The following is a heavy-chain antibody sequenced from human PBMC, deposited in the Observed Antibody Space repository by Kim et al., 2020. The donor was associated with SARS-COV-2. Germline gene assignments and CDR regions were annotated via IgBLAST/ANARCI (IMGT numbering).Heavy chain of an antibody. Sequence: GGSLRLSCAASGFTFSSYAMSWVRQAPGKGLEWVSAISGSGGSTYYADSVKGRFTISRDNSKNTLYLQMNSLRAKDTAVYYCAKDLRAYCGGDCYSPFDYWGQGTLVTVSS. CDR2: ISGSGGST. CDR1: GFTFSSYA. V-gene: IGHV3-23*01. CDR3: AKDLRAYCGGDCYSPFDY. D-gene: IGHD2-21*02. J-gene: IGHJ4*02.